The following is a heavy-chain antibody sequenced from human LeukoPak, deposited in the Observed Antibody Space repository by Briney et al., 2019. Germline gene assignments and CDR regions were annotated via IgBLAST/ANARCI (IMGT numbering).Heavy chain of an antibody. Sequence: GGSLRLSCAASGFTFSSYSMNWVRQAPGKGLEWVSSISSSSSYTYYADSVKGRFTIPRDNAKNSLYLQMNSLRAEDTAVYYCARGRAQYYFDYWGQGTLVTVSP. CDR2: ISSSSSYT. V-gene: IGHV3-21*01. CDR1: GFTFSSYS. J-gene: IGHJ4*02. CDR3: ARGRAQYYFDY.